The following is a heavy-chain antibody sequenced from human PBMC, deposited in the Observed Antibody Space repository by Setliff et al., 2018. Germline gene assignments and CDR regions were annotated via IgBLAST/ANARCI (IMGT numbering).Heavy chain of an antibody. CDR1: GGTFSSYA. J-gene: IGHJ4*02. CDR2: IIPILGIA. CDR3: AAEPDYDILTGWPYYFDY. V-gene: IGHV1-69*10. D-gene: IGHD3-9*01. Sequence: SVKVSCKASGGTFSSYAISWVRQAPGQGLEWMGGIIPILGIANYAQKFQERVTITRDMSTSTAYMELSSLRSEDTAVYYCAAEPDYDILTGWPYYFDYWGQGTLVTVSS.